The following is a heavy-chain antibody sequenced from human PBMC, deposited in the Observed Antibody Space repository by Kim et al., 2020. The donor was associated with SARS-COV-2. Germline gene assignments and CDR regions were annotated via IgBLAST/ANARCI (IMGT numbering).Heavy chain of an antibody. J-gene: IGHJ4*02. CDR3: AKEKSRIWDY. D-gene: IGHD3-3*02. V-gene: IGHV3-43*01. Sequence: GSTLQADSVKGPFTISKDNSENSLYMLLKSLTSDDSALYYCAKEKSRIWDYWGQGTLVTVSS. CDR2: GST.